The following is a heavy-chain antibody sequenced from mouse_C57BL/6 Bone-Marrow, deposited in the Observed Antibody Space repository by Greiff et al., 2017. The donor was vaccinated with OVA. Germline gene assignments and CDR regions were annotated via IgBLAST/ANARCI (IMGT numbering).Heavy chain of an antibody. CDR2: ISYDGSN. D-gene: IGHD1-1*01. CDR1: GYSITSGYY. J-gene: IGHJ4*01. CDR3: ARESFYYGSSYVGAMDY. Sequence: EVKLEESGPGLVKPSQSLSLTCSVTGYSITSGYYWNWIRQFPGNKLEWMGYISYDGSNNYNPSLKNRISITRDTSKNQFFLKLNSVTTEDTATYYCARESFYYGSSYVGAMDYWGQGTSVTVSS. V-gene: IGHV3-6*01.